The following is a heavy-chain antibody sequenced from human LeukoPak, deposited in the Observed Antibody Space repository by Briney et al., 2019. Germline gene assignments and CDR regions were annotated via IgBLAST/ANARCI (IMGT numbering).Heavy chain of an antibody. CDR2: ISYDGSNK. D-gene: IGHD3-10*02. CDR1: GFTFSSYE. Sequence: GGSLRLSCAASGFTFSSYEMNWVRQAPGKGLEWVAVISYDGSNKYYADSVKGRFTISRDNSKNTLYLQMNFLRAEDTAVYYCARAGRKSRGVDLVRKKETGYYYYMDVWGKGTTVTVSS. J-gene: IGHJ6*03. CDR3: ARAGRKSRGVDLVRKKETGYYYYMDV. V-gene: IGHV3-30*04.